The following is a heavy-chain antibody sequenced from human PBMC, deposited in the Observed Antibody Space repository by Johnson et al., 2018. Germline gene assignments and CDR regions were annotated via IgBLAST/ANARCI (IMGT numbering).Heavy chain of an antibody. D-gene: IGHD7-27*01. J-gene: IGHJ4*02. V-gene: IGHV3-23*04. Sequence: VQLVQSGGGLVQRGGSLRLSCAASGFPFSSYAMTWVRQAPGKGLEWVSGITSSGDETYYADSVKGRCTKSRDNSKNMLYLQLNSLRAVDTALYYCAKEKLTVEWPYFDYWGQGTLVTVSS. CDR2: ITSSGDET. CDR3: AKEKLTVEWPYFDY. CDR1: GFPFSSYA.